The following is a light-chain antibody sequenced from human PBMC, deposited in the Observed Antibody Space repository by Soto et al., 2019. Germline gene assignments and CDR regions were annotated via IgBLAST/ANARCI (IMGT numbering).Light chain of an antibody. CDR1: SSDVGDYNY. V-gene: IGLV2-14*01. Sequence: QSVLPQPASVSGSPGQSITLSCTGTSSDVGDYNYVSWYQQHPGKAPKLMIYDVSNRPSGVSNRFSGSKSGNTASLTISGLQAEDEADYYCSSYTSSSTFYVFGTGTKVTVL. CDR2: DVS. J-gene: IGLJ1*01. CDR3: SSYTSSSTFYV.